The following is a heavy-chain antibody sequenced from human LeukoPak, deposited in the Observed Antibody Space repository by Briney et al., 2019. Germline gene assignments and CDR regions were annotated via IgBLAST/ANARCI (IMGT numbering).Heavy chain of an antibody. CDR2: ISAYNGNT. CDR3: ARWSGGSEWRYHYGMDV. J-gene: IGHJ6*02. CDR1: GYTFTSYG. V-gene: IGHV1-18*01. Sequence: ASVKVSCKASGYTFTSYGISWVRQAPGQGLEWMGWISAYNGNTNYAQKLQGRVTMTTDTSTSTAYMELRSLRSDDTAVYYCARWSGGSEWRYHYGMDVWGQGTTVTVS. D-gene: IGHD3-10*01.